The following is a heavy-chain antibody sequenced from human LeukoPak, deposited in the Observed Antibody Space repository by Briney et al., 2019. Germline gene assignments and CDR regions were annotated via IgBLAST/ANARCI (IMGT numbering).Heavy chain of an antibody. Sequence: PGGSLRLSCAASGLTFSSYWMSWVRQAPGKGLEWVANIKQDGSEKYYVDSVKGRFTISRDNAKNSLFLQMNSLRAEDTAVYFCAISATARGGFDFWGQGTLVTVSS. J-gene: IGHJ4*02. CDR3: AISATARGGFDF. D-gene: IGHD6-25*01. CDR1: GLTFSSYW. V-gene: IGHV3-7*01. CDR2: IKQDGSEK.